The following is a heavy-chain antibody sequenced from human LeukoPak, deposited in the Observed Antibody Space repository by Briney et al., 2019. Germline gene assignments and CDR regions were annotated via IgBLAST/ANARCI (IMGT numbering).Heavy chain of an antibody. D-gene: IGHD6-19*01. CDR3: ARDGAYSSGWYYFDY. CDR1: GGTFGSYA. Sequence: ASVKVSCKASGGTFGSYAISWVRQAPGQGLEWMGGIIPIFGTANYAQKFQGRVTITADESTSTAYMELSSLRSEDTAVYYCARDGAYSSGWYYFDYWGQGTLVTVSS. CDR2: IIPIFGTA. J-gene: IGHJ4*02. V-gene: IGHV1-69*13.